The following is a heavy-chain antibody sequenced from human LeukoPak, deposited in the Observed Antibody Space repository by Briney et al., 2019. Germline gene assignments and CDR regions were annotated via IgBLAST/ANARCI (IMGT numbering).Heavy chain of an antibody. Sequence: SVKVSCKASGYTFSSYAISWVRQAPGQGLEWMGGIIPIFGTANYAQKFQGRVTITADESTSTAYMELSSLRSEDTAVYYCAKTYYDFWSGSGNYYYYYMDVWGKGTTVTVSS. CDR2: IIPIFGTA. V-gene: IGHV1-69*13. J-gene: IGHJ6*03. CDR1: GYTFSSYA. D-gene: IGHD3-3*01. CDR3: AKTYYDFWSGSGNYYYYYMDV.